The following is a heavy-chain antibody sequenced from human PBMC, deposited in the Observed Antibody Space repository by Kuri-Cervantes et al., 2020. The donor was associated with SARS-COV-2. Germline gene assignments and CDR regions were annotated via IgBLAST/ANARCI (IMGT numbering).Heavy chain of an antibody. CDR3: VKSLRFLEWLPLDY. Sequence: GESLKISCAASALTFSTYWMTWVRQAPGKGLEYVSAINNDGYYTYYTDSVKGRFIISRDNSKNTLYLQMSSLRAEDTAVYYCVKSLRFLEWLPLDYWGQGTLVTVSS. J-gene: IGHJ4*02. CDR1: ALTFSTYW. V-gene: IGHV3-64D*08. CDR2: INNDGYYT. D-gene: IGHD3-3*01.